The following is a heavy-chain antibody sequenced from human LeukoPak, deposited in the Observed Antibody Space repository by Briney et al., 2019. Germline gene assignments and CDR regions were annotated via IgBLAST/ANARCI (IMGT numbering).Heavy chain of an antibody. CDR2: ISTYNGNT. CDR3: ARDRPPGRGYYPVSPFDF. CDR1: GYTFTSYG. D-gene: IGHD3-3*01. Sequence: ASVTVSCKASGYTFTSYGISWVRQAPGQGLEWMRWISTYNGNTNYAQNLQDRVTMTTDTSTSTASMELRSLRSDDTAMYYCARDRPPGRGYYPVSPFDFWGQGTLVIVSS. V-gene: IGHV1-18*01. J-gene: IGHJ4*02.